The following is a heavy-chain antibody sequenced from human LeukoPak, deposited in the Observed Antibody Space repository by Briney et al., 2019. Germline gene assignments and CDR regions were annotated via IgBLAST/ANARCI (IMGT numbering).Heavy chain of an antibody. Sequence: ASVKVSCKASGYTFTSYGISWVRQAPGQGLEWMGWISAYNGNTNYAQKLQSRVTMTTDTSTSTAYMELRSPRSDDTAVYYCARGGKIWFGELFDAFDIWGQGTMVTVSS. J-gene: IGHJ3*02. CDR2: ISAYNGNT. CDR3: ARGGKIWFGELFDAFDI. CDR1: GYTFTSYG. V-gene: IGHV1-18*01. D-gene: IGHD3-10*01.